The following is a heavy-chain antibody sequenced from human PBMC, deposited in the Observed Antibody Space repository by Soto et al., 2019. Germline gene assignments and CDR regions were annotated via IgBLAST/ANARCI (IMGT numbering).Heavy chain of an antibody. D-gene: IGHD5-12*01. Sequence: QITLKESGPPLVKPTQTLTLTCTFSGFSLSTSGVGVGWIRQPPGKALEWLALIYWDDDKRYSPSLKSRLTITKDTSKNQVVLTMTNMDPVDTATYYCAHRDGYNHYLDYWGQGTLVTVSS. CDR2: IYWDDDK. V-gene: IGHV2-5*02. CDR1: GFSLSTSGVG. J-gene: IGHJ4*02. CDR3: AHRDGYNHYLDY.